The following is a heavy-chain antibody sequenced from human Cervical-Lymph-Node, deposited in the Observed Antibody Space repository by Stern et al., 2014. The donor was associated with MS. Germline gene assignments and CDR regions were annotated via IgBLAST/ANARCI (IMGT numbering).Heavy chain of an antibody. D-gene: IGHD4-23*01. CDR2: ISSGGSYI. CDR1: GFTFSSYS. Sequence: EVQLEQSGGGLVKPGGSLRLSCAASGFTFSSYSMNWVRQTPGKGLEWVASISSGGSYIYYADSLKGRFTISRDHAQNSLYLHMHSLRAEDTAVYYCARGRGGNYRYYFDYWGQGTLVTVSS. J-gene: IGHJ4*02. CDR3: ARGRGGNYRYYFDY. V-gene: IGHV3-21*01.